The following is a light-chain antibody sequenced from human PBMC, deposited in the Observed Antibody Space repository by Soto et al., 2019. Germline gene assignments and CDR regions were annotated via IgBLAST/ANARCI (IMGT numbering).Light chain of an antibody. CDR1: QSVSSN. Sequence: EIVMTQSPATLSVSPGERATLSCRASQSVSSNLAWYQQKPGQAPRLLIYGASTRATGIPARFSGSGSGTDFTLTISSPQSENFAVYYRQQYNNWPPWTFGQGTKVEIK. V-gene: IGKV3-15*01. J-gene: IGKJ1*01. CDR3: QQYNNWPPWT. CDR2: GAS.